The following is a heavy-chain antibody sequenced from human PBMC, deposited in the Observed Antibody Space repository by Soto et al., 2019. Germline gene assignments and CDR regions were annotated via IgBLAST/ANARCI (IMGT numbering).Heavy chain of an antibody. D-gene: IGHD5-18*01. V-gene: IGHV3-23*01. Sequence: PGGSLRLSCAASGFTFSSYAMSWVRQAPGKGLEWVSAISGRGGSTYYADSVKGRFTISRDNSKNTLYLQMNSLRAEDTAVYYCAKDRARGYSYGYYFDYWGQGTLVTVSS. CDR2: ISGRGGST. J-gene: IGHJ4*02. CDR3: AKDRARGYSYGYYFDY. CDR1: GFTFSSYA.